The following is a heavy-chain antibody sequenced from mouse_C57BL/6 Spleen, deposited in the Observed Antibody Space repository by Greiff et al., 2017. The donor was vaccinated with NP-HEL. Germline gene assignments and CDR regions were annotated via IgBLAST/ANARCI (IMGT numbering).Heavy chain of an antibody. J-gene: IGHJ4*01. CDR2: ISSGSSTI. CDR3: ARGGFIKAMDY. CDR1: GFTFSDYG. V-gene: IGHV5-17*01. Sequence: EVKLVESGGGLVKPGGSLKLSCAASGFTFSDYGMHWVRQAPEKGLEWVAYISSGSSTIYYADTVKGRFTLSRDNAKNTLFLQMTRLRSEDTAMYYCARGGFIKAMDYWGQGTSVTVSS. D-gene: IGHD1-1*01.